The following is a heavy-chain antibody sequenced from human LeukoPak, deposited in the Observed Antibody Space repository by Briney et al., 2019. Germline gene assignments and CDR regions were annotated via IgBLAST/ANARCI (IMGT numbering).Heavy chain of an antibody. Sequence: GGSLRLSCAASGFTFSSYEMNWVRQAPGKGLEWLSYISYSGSNIYYADSVKGRFTISRDNAKNSLYLQMNSLKAEDTAVYFCARVFVGENFDYRGQGTLVTVSS. CDR3: ARVFVGENFDY. V-gene: IGHV3-48*03. D-gene: IGHD3-10*02. CDR2: ISYSGSNI. J-gene: IGHJ4*02. CDR1: GFTFSSYE.